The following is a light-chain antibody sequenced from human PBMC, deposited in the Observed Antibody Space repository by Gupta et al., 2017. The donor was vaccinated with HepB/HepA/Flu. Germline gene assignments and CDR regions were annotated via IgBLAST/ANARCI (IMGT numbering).Light chain of an antibody. V-gene: IGLV1-51*01. CDR3: GTWDNDVSVVV. CDR1: ISSIGNNY. J-gene: IGLJ2*01. Sequence: QSVLTQPPSVSAAPGQKVTISCSGPISSIGNNYVSWYQQLPGAAPKLLIYDNNKRPSGIPDRFAGSKSGTSATLGITGLQTGDEANYYCGTWDNDVSVVVFGGGTKVTVL. CDR2: DNN.